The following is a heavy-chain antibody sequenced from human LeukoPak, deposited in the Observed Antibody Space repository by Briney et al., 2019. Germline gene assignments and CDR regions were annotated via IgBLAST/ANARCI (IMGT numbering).Heavy chain of an antibody. D-gene: IGHD4-11*01. CDR2: ISSSGTTI. J-gene: IGHJ3*02. CDR3: ARADYDAFDI. CDR1: GFTFSDYY. Sequence: GGSLRLSCAASGFTFSDYYMSCIRQAPGKGLEWVSYISSSGTTIYYADSVKGRFTISRDNAKNSLYLQMNSLRAEDTAVYYCARADYDAFDIWSQGTMVTVSS. V-gene: IGHV3-11*01.